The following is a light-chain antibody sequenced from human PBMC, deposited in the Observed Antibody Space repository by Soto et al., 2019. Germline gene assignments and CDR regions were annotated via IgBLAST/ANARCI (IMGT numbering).Light chain of an antibody. CDR1: SSNIGAGYD. CDR3: QSYDSSLRVVV. J-gene: IGLJ2*01. Sequence: QSVLTQPPSVSGAPGQRVTISCTGSSSNIGAGYDVHWYQQLPGTAPKLLIYGNSNRPSGVPDRFAGSKSGTSAALAITWLQAEDEADYYCQSYDSSLRVVVFGGGTKLTV. CDR2: GNS. V-gene: IGLV1-40*01.